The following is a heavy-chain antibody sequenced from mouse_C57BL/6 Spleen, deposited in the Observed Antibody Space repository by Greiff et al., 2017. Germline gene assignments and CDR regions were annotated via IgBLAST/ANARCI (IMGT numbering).Heavy chain of an antibody. CDR2: INPNNGGT. D-gene: IGHD2-5*01. V-gene: IGHV1-26*01. CDR1: GYTFTDYY. J-gene: IGHJ1*03. CDR3: ARGIDYSNYGYFDV. Sequence: EVQLQQSGPELVKPGASVKISCKASGYTFTDYYMNWVKQSHGKSLEWIGNINPNNGGTSYNQKFKGKATLTVDKSSSTAYIELRSLTSEDSAVYYCARGIDYSNYGYFDVWGTGTTVTVSS.